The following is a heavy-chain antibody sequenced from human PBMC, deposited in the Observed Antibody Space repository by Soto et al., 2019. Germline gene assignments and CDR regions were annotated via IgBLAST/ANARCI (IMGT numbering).Heavy chain of an antibody. D-gene: IGHD6-6*01. Sequence: SETLSLTCTVASGSISSYYWSWLRQPPGKGLEWIGYAYYSGTTNYNSSLKSRVTISIDTSKNQFSLTLNSVTAADTAVYYCARQYSSSSWFDPWGQGTLVTVSS. J-gene: IGHJ5*02. CDR3: ARQYSSSSWFDP. CDR1: SGSISSYY. V-gene: IGHV4-59*01. CDR2: AYYSGTT.